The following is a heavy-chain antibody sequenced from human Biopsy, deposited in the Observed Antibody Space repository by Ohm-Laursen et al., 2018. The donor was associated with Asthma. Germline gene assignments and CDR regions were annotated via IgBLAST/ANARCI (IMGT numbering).Heavy chain of an antibody. D-gene: IGHD5-24*01. Sequence: ASVKVSCKTSGYTFTSSGITWVRQAPGQGLEWMGWISAYNGNTKFAQKLQDRVTMITDTSTSTAYMELRSLRSDDTAVYYCARHPYNFGGFDYWGQGSLVLVSS. V-gene: IGHV1-18*01. CDR2: ISAYNGNT. CDR3: ARHPYNFGGFDY. J-gene: IGHJ4*02. CDR1: GYTFTSSG.